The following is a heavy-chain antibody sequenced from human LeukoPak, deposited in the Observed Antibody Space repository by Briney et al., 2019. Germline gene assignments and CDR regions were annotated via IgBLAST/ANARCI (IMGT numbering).Heavy chain of an antibody. V-gene: IGHV3-23*01. J-gene: IGHJ4*02. CDR3: AKVTAVAGKGYYFDY. CDR2: ISGSGGST. D-gene: IGHD6-19*01. Sequence: GGSLRLSCAASGFTFSNYAMSWVRQAPEKGLERVSEISGSGGSTYYADSVKGQFTISRDNSKNTLYLQMNSLRAEDTALYYCAKVTAVAGKGYYFDYWGQGTLVTVSS. CDR1: GFTFSNYA.